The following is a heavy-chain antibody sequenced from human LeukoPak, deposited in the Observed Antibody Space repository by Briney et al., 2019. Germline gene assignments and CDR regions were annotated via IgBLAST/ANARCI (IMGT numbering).Heavy chain of an antibody. CDR2: IYHSGST. V-gene: IGHV4-30-2*01. J-gene: IGHJ4*02. D-gene: IGHD4-17*01. CDR3: ARHSGAYGDYGTWFNY. CDR1: GGSISSGGYY. Sequence: PSETLSLTCTVSGGSISSGGYYWSWIRQPPGKGLEWIGYIYHSGSTYYNPSLKSRVTISVDRSKNQFSLKLSSVTAADTAVYYCARHSGAYGDYGTWFNYWGQGTLVAVSS.